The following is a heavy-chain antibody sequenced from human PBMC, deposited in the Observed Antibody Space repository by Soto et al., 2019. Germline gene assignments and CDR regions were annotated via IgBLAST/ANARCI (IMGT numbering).Heavy chain of an antibody. D-gene: IGHD3-16*01. J-gene: IGHJ4*02. Sequence: PSETLSLTCNVSGGSISRGDYYWSWVRRPPGKGLGWIGHIYYSGTTYYNPSLKSRITISVDTSKSQFSLNLRSVTAADTATYFCASRIYDYVWGSYFDSWGQGTLVTVSS. CDR2: IYYSGTT. CDR1: GGSISRGDYY. CDR3: ASRIYDYVWGSYFDS. V-gene: IGHV4-30-4*01.